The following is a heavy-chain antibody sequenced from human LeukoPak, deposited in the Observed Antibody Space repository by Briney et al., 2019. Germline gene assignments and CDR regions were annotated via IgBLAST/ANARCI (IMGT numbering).Heavy chain of an antibody. D-gene: IGHD2-2*01. CDR2: ISRSGSSL. CDR3: AREVVVVPDYYYYGLDV. J-gene: IGHJ6*02. CDR1: GFTFSDYY. Sequence: GGSLRLSCAASGFTFSDYYMTWIRQAPGKGLEYVSHISRSGSSLYYGDSVTGRFSISRDNAKNSLYLQMNSLRVEDTAVYYCAREVVVVPDYYYYGLDVWGQGTTVTVSS. V-gene: IGHV3-11*01.